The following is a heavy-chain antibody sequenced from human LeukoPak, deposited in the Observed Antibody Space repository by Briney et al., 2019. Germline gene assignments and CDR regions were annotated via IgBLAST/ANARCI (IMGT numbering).Heavy chain of an antibody. CDR2: IYTSGST. J-gene: IGHJ4*02. CDR1: GGSISSYY. Sequence: PSETLSLTCTVSGGSISSYYWSWIRQPAGKGLEWIGRIYTSGSTNYNPSLKSRVTMSVDTSKNQFSLKLSSVTAADTAVYYCARVGLHYDYVWGIFPRGSKHSTFFDYWGQGTLVTVSS. D-gene: IGHD3-16*01. V-gene: IGHV4-4*07. CDR3: ARVGLHYDYVWGIFPRGSKHSTFFDY.